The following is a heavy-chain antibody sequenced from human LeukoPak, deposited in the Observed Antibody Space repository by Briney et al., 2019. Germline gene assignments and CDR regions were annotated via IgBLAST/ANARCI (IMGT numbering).Heavy chain of an antibody. Sequence: GGSLRLSCAAFGFTFSSYGMHWVRQTPGKGLEWVAFIRHDGSYQQYADSVKGRFTVSRDNSKDMVYLQMNSLRTEDTAVYYCARNRDSSDYPRDFDFWGQGTLVTVSS. J-gene: IGHJ4*02. CDR3: ARNRDSSDYPRDFDF. CDR1: GFTFSSYG. CDR2: IRHDGSYQ. V-gene: IGHV3-30*02. D-gene: IGHD3-22*01.